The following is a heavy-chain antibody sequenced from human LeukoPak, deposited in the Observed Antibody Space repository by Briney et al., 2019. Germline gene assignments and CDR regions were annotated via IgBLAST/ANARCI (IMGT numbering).Heavy chain of an antibody. CDR2: TWYDGRNN. J-gene: IGHJ6*01. D-gene: IGHD2-21*01. CDR1: GFTFSSYG. Sequence: GKSLRLSCAASGFTFSSYGMHWVRQAPGKGLEWVAVTWYDGRNNYYAASVRGRFTISRDDSKTTVYLLMNSLRAEDTAVYYCAREVAPLYFHYGMDVWGEGTTVTVSS. V-gene: IGHV3-33*01. CDR3: AREVAPLYFHYGMDV.